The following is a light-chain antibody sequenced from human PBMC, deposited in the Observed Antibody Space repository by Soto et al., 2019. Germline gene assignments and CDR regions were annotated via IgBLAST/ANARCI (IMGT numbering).Light chain of an antibody. CDR3: QQYYSIPIT. J-gene: IGKJ5*01. V-gene: IGKV4-1*01. CDR1: QSVLYSSSNRNY. Sequence: DIVMTQSPDSLAVSLGERATFNCKSSQSVLYSSSNRNYLAWYQQKPGQPPKLLIYWASIRESGVPDRFSGSGSGTDFTLTISSLQAEDVAVYYCQQYYSIPITFGQGTRLEIK. CDR2: WAS.